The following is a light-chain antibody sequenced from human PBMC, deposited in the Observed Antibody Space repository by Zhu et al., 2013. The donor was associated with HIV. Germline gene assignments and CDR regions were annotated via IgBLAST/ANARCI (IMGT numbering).Light chain of an antibody. CDR2: GAS. CDR1: QSVGNNF. V-gene: IGKV3-20*01. CDR3: QQYDSSPLT. Sequence: EIVLTQSPGTLSLSPGERVTLSCRASQSVGNNFLAWYQHKPGQAPRLLIFGASSRASGIPDRFSGSGSGTDFTLTISRLEPEDFAVYYCQQYDSSPLTFGGGTKVEI. J-gene: IGKJ4*01.